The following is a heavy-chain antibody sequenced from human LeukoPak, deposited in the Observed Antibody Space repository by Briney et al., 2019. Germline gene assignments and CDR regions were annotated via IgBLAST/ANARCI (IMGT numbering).Heavy chain of an antibody. CDR2: IYPGDSDT. CDR1: GYSFTSYW. Sequence: PGESLKISCKGSGYSFTSYWIGWVRQMPGKGLEWMGIIYPGDSDTRYSPSFQGQVTISADKSISTAYLQWSSLKASDTAMYYCARRNTYYYDSSGYYYVNWFDPWGQGTLVTVSS. D-gene: IGHD3-22*01. V-gene: IGHV5-51*01. CDR3: ARRNTYYYDSSGYYYVNWFDP. J-gene: IGHJ5*02.